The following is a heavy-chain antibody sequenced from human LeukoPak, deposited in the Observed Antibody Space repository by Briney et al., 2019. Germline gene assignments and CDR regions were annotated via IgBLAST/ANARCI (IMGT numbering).Heavy chain of an antibody. CDR3: AKGSGINHYHWIDP. V-gene: IGHV3-23*01. CDR1: EFTFSNYA. J-gene: IGHJ5*02. D-gene: IGHD1-14*01. Sequence: GGSLRLSCAASEFTFSNYAMNWVRQAPGKGLEWGSGISGGGGSTYYADSVKGRFTISSDNSKTTLYLQMDSLRAEDTALYYCAKGSGINHYHWIDPWGQGTLVTVSS. CDR2: ISGGGGST.